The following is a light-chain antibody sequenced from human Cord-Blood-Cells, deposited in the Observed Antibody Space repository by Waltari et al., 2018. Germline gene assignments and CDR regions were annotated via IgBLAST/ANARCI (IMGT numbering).Light chain of an antibody. Sequence: DIVMTQSPDSLAVSLGERATINCKSSQSVLYSSNNKNYLAWYQQKPGQPPMLLIYWAATRESGVPDRFSGSGSGTDFTLTISSLQAEYVAVYYCQQYYSTHTFGQGTKLEIK. CDR1: QSVLYSSNNKNY. J-gene: IGKJ2*01. CDR2: WAA. V-gene: IGKV4-1*01. CDR3: QQYYSTHT.